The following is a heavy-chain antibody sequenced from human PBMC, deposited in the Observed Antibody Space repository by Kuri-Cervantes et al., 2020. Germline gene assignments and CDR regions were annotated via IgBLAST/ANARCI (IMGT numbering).Heavy chain of an antibody. Sequence: ASVKVSCKASGYTFTSYDINWVRQATGQGLEWMGWMNPNSGNTGYAQKFQGRVTMTRNTSISTAYMELSSLRSEDTAVYYCARGDCSGGSCYSRGPYHYYGMDVWGQGTTVTVSS. CDR1: GYTFTSYD. CDR2: MNPNSGNT. V-gene: IGHV1-8*01. D-gene: IGHD2-15*01. CDR3: ARGDCSGGSCYSRGPYHYYGMDV. J-gene: IGHJ6*02.